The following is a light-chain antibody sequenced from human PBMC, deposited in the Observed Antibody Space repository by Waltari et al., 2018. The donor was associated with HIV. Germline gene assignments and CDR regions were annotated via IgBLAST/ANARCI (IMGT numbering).Light chain of an antibody. Sequence: DVVMTQSPVSLTVTPGERASIACRSSQSSLQDNGYNYLDWNLQKPGQSPQRLIYLGSSRASGVPDRFSGSGGCTDFTLHISSVQAADVCVYYCMQGLRTPWPFGQGTKVEI. J-gene: IGKJ1*01. CDR1: QSSLQDNGYNY. CDR2: LGS. CDR3: MQGLRTPWP. V-gene: IGKV2-28*01.